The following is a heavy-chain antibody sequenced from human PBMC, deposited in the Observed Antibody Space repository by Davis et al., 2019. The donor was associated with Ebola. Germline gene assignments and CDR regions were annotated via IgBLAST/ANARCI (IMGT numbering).Heavy chain of an antibody. Sequence: PSETLSLTCAVYGGSFSGYYWSWIRQPPGKGLEWIGEINHSGSTNYNPSLKSRVTISVDTSKNQFSLKLSSVTAADTAVYYCARGPNWGSVGTSLDYWGQGTLVTVSS. CDR1: GGSFSGYY. CDR2: INHSGST. D-gene: IGHD7-27*01. CDR3: ARGPNWGSVGTSLDY. V-gene: IGHV4-34*01. J-gene: IGHJ4*02.